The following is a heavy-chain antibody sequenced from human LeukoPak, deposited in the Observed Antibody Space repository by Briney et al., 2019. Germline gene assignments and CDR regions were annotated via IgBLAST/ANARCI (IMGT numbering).Heavy chain of an antibody. CDR3: ARGRYYCSITSYHDHDAFDI. CDR2: IIPIFGTA. J-gene: IGHJ3*02. V-gene: IGHV1-69*05. Sequence: GASVKVSCKASGGTFSSYAISWVRQAPGQGLEWMGGIIPIFGTANYAQKFQGRVTITTDESTSTAYMELSSLRSEDTAVYYCARGRYYCSITSYHDHDAFDIWGQGTMVTVSS. CDR1: GGTFSSYA. D-gene: IGHD2-2*01.